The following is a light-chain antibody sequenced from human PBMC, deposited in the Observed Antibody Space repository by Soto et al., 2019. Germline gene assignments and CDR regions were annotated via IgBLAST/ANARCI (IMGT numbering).Light chain of an antibody. V-gene: IGKV3-20*01. CDR1: QSVSSSY. Sequence: EIGLTQSPATLSLSPVERATLSCRASQSVSSSYLAWYQQKPGQAPRLLIYAASSRATGIPDRFSGSGSGTDFTLTISRLEPEDFAVYYCQQYGSSRWTFGQGTKVDIK. J-gene: IGKJ1*01. CDR2: AAS. CDR3: QQYGSSRWT.